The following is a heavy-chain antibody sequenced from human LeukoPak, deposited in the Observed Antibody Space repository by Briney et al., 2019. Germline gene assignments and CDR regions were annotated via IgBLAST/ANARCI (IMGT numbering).Heavy chain of an antibody. CDR2: VTWNAGST. CDR3: ARGYCSGNSCRLFDY. Sequence: GGSLRLSCAASGFTFDDYGMVWVRQPPGKGLEWVSGVTWNAGSTGYADSVKGRFTISRDNAKSSLYLQMNSLRAEDTALYYCARGYCSGNSCRLFDYWGQGTLVTVSS. V-gene: IGHV3-20*04. D-gene: IGHD2-15*01. J-gene: IGHJ4*02. CDR1: GFTFDDYG.